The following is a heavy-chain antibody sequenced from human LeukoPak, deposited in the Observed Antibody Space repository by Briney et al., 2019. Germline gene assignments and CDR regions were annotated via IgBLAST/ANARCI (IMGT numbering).Heavy chain of an antibody. V-gene: IGHV3-21*01. CDR2: FTSGSRSI. J-gene: IGHJ4*02. Sequence: GSLRLSCAASGFTFSSYSMTWVRQAPGKGLEWVSSFTSGSRSIYYADSVKGRFTISRDNAQNSLYLQMNSLRAEDTAVYYCARLSSAHYWGQGTLVTVSS. CDR3: ARLSSAHY. CDR1: GFTFSSYS.